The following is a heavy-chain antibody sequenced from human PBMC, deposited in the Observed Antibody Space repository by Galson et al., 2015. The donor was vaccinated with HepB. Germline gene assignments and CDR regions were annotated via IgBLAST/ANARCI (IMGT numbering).Heavy chain of an antibody. J-gene: IGHJ4*02. D-gene: IGHD1-26*01. CDR3: VRGGTVGAILHYFDS. CDR1: GFALSGSC. CDR2: INREGSVT. Sequence: ALRLSCAASGFALSGSCLHWVRPVPGKGPVWVSRINREGSVTNYADSVNGRFTISRDNTKNTLYLQMNSLGVDDTAVYYRVRGGTVGAILHYFDSWGQGTLVTVSS. V-gene: IGHV3-74*01.